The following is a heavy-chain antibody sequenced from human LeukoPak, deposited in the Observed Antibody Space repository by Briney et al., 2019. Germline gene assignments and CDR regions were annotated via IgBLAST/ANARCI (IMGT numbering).Heavy chain of an antibody. CDR2: IYYSGST. J-gene: IGHJ4*02. V-gene: IGHV4-39*07. D-gene: IGHD3-9*01. CDR1: GGSISSSSYY. Sequence: SETLSLTCTVSGGSISSSSYYWGWLRQPPGKELEWIGSIYYSGSTYYNPSLKSRVTISVDTSKNQFSLKLSSVTAADTAVYYCAKDGIDDILTGYYTVGYYFGYWGQGTLVTVSS. CDR3: AKDGIDDILTGYYTVGYYFGY.